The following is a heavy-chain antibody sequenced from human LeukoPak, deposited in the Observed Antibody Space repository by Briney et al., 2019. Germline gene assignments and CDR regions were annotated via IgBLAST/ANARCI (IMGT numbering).Heavy chain of an antibody. Sequence: MALIIPNSGNTVSAQKFQGRVTMTRNTSISTAYMELSSLRSEDTAVYYCARGRVLGDAFDIWGQGTMVTVSS. CDR2: IIPNSGNT. V-gene: IGHV1-8*01. CDR3: ARGRVLGDAFDI. J-gene: IGHJ3*02.